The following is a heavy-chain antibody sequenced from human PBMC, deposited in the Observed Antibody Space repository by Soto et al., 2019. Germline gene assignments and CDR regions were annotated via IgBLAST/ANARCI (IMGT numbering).Heavy chain of an antibody. J-gene: IGHJ4*02. CDR3: VRAGSYRFDY. V-gene: IGHV3-74*01. Sequence: GGSLRLSCAASGFTFSSYWMHWVRQAPGKGLEWVSRINADVTTIDYADSVKGRFIIFRDNARNSVYLQINSLRGEDTAVYYCVRAGSYRFDYWGQGTLGTVSS. CDR1: GFTFSSYW. D-gene: IGHD3-16*02. CDR2: INADVTTI.